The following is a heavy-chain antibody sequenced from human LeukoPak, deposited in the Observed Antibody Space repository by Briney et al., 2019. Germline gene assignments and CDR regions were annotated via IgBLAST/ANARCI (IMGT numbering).Heavy chain of an antibody. J-gene: IGHJ4*02. V-gene: IGHV3-15*01. CDR3: TTAVPRYGGNYRSLEFDY. CDR2: IKSKTDGGTT. D-gene: IGHD4-23*01. CDR1: GFTFSNAW. Sequence: PGGSLRLSCAASGFTFSNAWMSWVCRAPRKGLGWVGRIKSKTDGGTTDYAAHVKGRFTISRDDSKITLYLQMNSLKTEDTAVYYCTTAVPRYGGNYRSLEFDYWGQGTLVTVSS.